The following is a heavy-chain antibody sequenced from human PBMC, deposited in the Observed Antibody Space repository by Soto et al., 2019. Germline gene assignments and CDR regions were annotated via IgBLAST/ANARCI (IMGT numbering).Heavy chain of an antibody. V-gene: IGHV3-30*18. CDR1: GFTFSSYG. D-gene: IGHD3-22*01. J-gene: IGHJ4*02. CDR3: AKTSSPRYYYDSSGYFDY. Sequence: PGGSLRLSCAASGFTFSSYGMHWVRQAPGKGLEWVAVISYDGSNKYYADSVKGRFTISRDNSKNTLYLQMNSLRAEDTAVYYCAKTSSPRYYYDSSGYFDYWGQGTLVTVYS. CDR2: ISYDGSNK.